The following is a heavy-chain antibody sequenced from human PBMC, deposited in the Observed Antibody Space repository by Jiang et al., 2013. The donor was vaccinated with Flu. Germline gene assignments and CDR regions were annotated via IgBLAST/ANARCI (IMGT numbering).Heavy chain of an antibody. Sequence: KKPGASVKVSCKTSGYSFTGYNIHWVRQAPGQGLEWMGWINPNSGGTNYAQKFQGRVTMTRDTSISTAYMELSRLRSDDTAVYYCARATARYRGVVNPYYYYGMDVWGQGTTVTVSS. CDR1: GYSFTGYN. J-gene: IGHJ6*02. D-gene: IGHD3-3*01. CDR2: INPNSGGT. CDR3: ARATARYRGVVNPYYYYGMDV. V-gene: IGHV1-2*02.